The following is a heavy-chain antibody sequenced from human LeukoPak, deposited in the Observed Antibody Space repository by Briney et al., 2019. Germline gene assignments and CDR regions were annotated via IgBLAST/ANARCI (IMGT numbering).Heavy chain of an antibody. CDR3: ARTDDDFWSGYYWFDP. J-gene: IGHJ5*02. V-gene: IGHV1-18*01. CDR1: GYTFTSYG. CDR2: ISAYNGNT. D-gene: IGHD3-3*01. Sequence: ASVKVSCKASGYTFTSYGISWVRQASGQGLEWMGWISAYNGNTNYAQKLQGRVTMTTDTSTSTAYMELRSLRSDDTAVYYCARTDDDFWSGYYWFDPWGQGTLVTVSS.